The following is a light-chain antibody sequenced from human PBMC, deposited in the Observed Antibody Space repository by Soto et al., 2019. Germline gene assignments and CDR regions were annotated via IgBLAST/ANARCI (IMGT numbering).Light chain of an antibody. J-gene: IGKJ4*01. CDR3: QQYGNYPLT. Sequence: AIQLTQSPSSLSASVGDMVTITCRTSQGIVHALAWYQQKPGRPPKLLMYDASILQSGVPLRFSGSGSGTDFTLTITSLQPGDFATYFCQQYGNYPLTFGGGTKVDIK. V-gene: IGKV1D-13*01. CDR2: DAS. CDR1: QGIVHA.